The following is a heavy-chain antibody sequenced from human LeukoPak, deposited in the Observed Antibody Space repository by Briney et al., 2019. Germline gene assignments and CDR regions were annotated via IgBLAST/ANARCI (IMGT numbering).Heavy chain of an antibody. J-gene: IGHJ3*01. CDR2: IYHSGST. Sequence: SETLSLTCTVSGYSISSGYYWGWIRQPPGKGLEWIGSIYHSGSTYYNPSLKSRVTISVDTSKNQFSLKLSAVTAADTAVYYCAGTRWIQLYAFDLWGQGTMVTVSS. CDR3: AGTRWIQLYAFDL. V-gene: IGHV4-38-2*02. CDR1: GYSISSGYY. D-gene: IGHD5-18*01.